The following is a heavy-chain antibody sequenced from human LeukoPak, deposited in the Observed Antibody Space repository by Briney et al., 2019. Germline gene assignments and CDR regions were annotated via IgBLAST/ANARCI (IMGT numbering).Heavy chain of an antibody. V-gene: IGHV3-7*05. CDR1: GFSFTDYP. CDR2: MNPDGSEK. J-gene: IGHJ5*02. Sequence: HPGGSLRLSCATSGFSFTDYPMNWVRQAPGKGLEWVANMNPDGSEKNYVDSVKGRFTISRDNAKNSLYLQMNGLRAEDTAVYYCARDPTYGSGAWGQGTLVTVSS. CDR3: ARDPTYGSGA. D-gene: IGHD2-15*01.